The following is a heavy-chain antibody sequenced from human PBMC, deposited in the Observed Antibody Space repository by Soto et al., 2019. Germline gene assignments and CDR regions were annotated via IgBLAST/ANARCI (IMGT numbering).Heavy chain of an antibody. CDR1: GFSFSSYE. V-gene: IGHV3-48*03. D-gene: IGHD5-18*01. CDR3: ARMWTQLWPNIYHYYGLDV. J-gene: IGHJ6*02. Sequence: PGGSLRLSCAASGFSFSSYEMNWVRQAPGKGLEWVSYISSSGTTIYYAESVKGRFTVSRDNAKNSLYLQMNSLSAEDTAVYYCARMWTQLWPNIYHYYGLDVWGQGTTVTVSS. CDR2: ISSSGTTI.